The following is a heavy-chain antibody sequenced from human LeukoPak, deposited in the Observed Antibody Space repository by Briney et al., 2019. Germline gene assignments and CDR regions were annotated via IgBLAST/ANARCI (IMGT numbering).Heavy chain of an antibody. J-gene: IGHJ4*02. CDR1: GFTFSSYW. D-gene: IGHD6-13*01. CDR2: MKYDGSEE. CDR3: ARDIEAAGLFLDY. Sequence: GGSLRLSCAASGFTFSSYWMSWVRQAPRKGLEWVANMKYDGSEEYYVDSVKGRFTISRDNAKNSLYLQMNSLRAEDTAVYYCARDIEAAGLFLDYWGQGTLVTVSS. V-gene: IGHV3-7*01.